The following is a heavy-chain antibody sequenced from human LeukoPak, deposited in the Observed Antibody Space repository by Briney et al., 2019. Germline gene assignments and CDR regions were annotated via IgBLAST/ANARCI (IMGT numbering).Heavy chain of an antibody. CDR3: AKDESRYCIGGSCYPCDY. D-gene: IGHD2-15*01. V-gene: IGHV4-39*07. J-gene: IGHJ4*02. Sequence: SETLSLTCTASGGSISSSSYYWGWIRQPPGKGLEWIGSIYYSGSTYYNPSLKSRVTISVDTSKNQFSLKLSSVTAADTAMYYCAKDESRYCIGGSCYPCDYWGQGTRVIVSS. CDR2: IYYSGST. CDR1: GGSISSSSYY.